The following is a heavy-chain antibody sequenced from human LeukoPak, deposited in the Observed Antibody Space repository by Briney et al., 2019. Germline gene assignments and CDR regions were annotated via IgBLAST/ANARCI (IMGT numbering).Heavy chain of an antibody. Sequence: PSETLSLTCNISGGSISSFYWSWIRQPAGKGLEWIGRLSTRGNTDYNPSLKSRVTLSVDTSNNQFSLKLSSVTAADTAVYYCARNGLRGGKGVNYYDYMDVWGKGTTVTVSS. V-gene: IGHV4-4*07. J-gene: IGHJ6*03. CDR1: GGSISSFY. CDR2: LSTRGNT. D-gene: IGHD4-23*01. CDR3: ARNGLRGGKGVNYYDYMDV.